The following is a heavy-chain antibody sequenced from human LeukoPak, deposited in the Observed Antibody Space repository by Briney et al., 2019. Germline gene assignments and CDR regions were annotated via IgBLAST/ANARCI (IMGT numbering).Heavy chain of an antibody. CDR2: ISAYNGNT. CDR1: GYTFTGYY. Sequence: ASVTVSCTASGYTFTGYYMHWVRQAPGQGLEWMGWISAYNGNTNFAQKLQGRVTMTADTSTTTAYMELRSLRSDDTAVYYCARGRYDSSPPDSWGQGTLVTVSS. D-gene: IGHD3-22*01. V-gene: IGHV1-18*04. J-gene: IGHJ4*02. CDR3: ARGRYDSSPPDS.